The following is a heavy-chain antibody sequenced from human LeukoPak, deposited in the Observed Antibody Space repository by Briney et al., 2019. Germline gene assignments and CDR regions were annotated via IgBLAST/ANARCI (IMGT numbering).Heavy chain of an antibody. Sequence: PGGSLRLSCVGSGVTFSNAWMSWIRQAPGKGLQWVGHIKSKTDGGTTAYAAPVKGRFTISRDDSKNMLYLQMNSLKSEDAALYYCTALGAASEYWGQGDLVTVSS. CDR1: GVTFSNAW. CDR3: TALGAASEY. J-gene: IGHJ4*02. CDR2: IKSKTDGGTT. D-gene: IGHD2-15*01. V-gene: IGHV3-15*01.